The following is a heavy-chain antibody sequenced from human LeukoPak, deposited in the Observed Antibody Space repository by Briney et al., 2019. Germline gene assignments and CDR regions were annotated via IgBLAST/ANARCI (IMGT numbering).Heavy chain of an antibody. Sequence: GGSLRLSCAASGFTFSGSAMHWVRQASGKGLEWLGRIRSKAGSYATAYAESVKGRSTVSRDDSKNTAYLQVNSLKTEDTAVYYCTRSGSGWYYDYWGQGTLVTVSS. CDR2: IRSKAGSYAT. J-gene: IGHJ4*02. D-gene: IGHD6-19*01. CDR3: TRSGSGWYYDY. V-gene: IGHV3-73*01. CDR1: GFTFSGSA.